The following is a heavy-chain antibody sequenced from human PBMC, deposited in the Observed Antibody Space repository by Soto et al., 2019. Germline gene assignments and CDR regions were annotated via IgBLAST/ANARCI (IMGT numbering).Heavy chain of an antibody. D-gene: IGHD1-1*01. Sequence: GGSLRLSCAASGFTFSDYYMSWIRQAPGKGLELVSYISSSSSYTNYADSVKGRFTISRDNAKNSLYLQMNSLRAEDTAVYYCASANWVDDDFDIWGQGTMVTVSS. V-gene: IGHV3-11*06. CDR2: ISSSSSYT. CDR3: ASANWVDDDFDI. CDR1: GFTFSDYY. J-gene: IGHJ3*02.